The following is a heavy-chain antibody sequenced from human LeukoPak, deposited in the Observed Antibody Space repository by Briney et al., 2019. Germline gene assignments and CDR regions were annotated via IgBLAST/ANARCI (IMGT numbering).Heavy chain of an antibody. V-gene: IGHV3-30*03. J-gene: IGHJ4*02. CDR3: ARGAETATLPDY. Sequence: GGSLRLSCAASGFTFSNYDMHWVRQAPGKGLEWVAFISYDGSDKFYADSVKGRITISRDNSKNTLYLQMNSLRAEDTAVYYCARGAETATLPDYWGQGTLVIVSS. D-gene: IGHD5-24*01. CDR2: ISYDGSDK. CDR1: GFTFSNYD.